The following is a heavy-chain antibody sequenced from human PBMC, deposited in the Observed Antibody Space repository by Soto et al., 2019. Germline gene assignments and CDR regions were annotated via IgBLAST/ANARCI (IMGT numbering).Heavy chain of an antibody. CDR3: AKDHGYSGSPWFDP. Sequence: PGGSLRLSCAASGFSFSISPMHWVRQAPGKGPEWVALISYDGTNKFYADSVKGRFTISRDNSKSTLYLQVDSLRPEDAAVYYCAKDHGYSGSPWFDPWGQGTLVTVSS. CDR1: GFSFSISP. D-gene: IGHD6-13*01. J-gene: IGHJ5*02. CDR2: ISYDGTNK. V-gene: IGHV3-30-3*01.